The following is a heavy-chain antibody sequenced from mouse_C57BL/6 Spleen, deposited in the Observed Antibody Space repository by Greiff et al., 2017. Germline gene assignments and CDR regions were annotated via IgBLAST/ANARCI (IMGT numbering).Heavy chain of an antibody. V-gene: IGHV5-17*01. J-gene: IGHJ4*01. CDR3: ARSDSYYDMDD. CDR2: ISTGSSTT. CDR1: GFTFSDYG. Sequence: EVKLMQSGGGLVKPGGSLKLSCAASGFTFSDYGMHWVRQTPEKGLEWVAYISTGSSTTNYADTVKGRFTISTDNAKNTVYLQMSSLRSEDTAMYYCARSDSYYDMDDWGQGTSVTVSS. D-gene: IGHD3-2*01.